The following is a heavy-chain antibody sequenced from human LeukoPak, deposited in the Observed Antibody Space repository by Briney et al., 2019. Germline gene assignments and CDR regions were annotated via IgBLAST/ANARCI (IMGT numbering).Heavy chain of an antibody. CDR3: ARDLLDYGSAFDI. CDR1: GFTFSSYW. D-gene: IGHD3-10*01. CDR2: IKQDGSEK. Sequence: GGSLRLSCAASGFTFSSYWMSWVRQAPGKGLEWVANIKQDGSEKYYVDSVKGRFTISRDNAKNSLYLQMNSLRAEDTAVYYCARDLLDYGSAFDIWGQGTMVIVSS. J-gene: IGHJ3*02. V-gene: IGHV3-7*01.